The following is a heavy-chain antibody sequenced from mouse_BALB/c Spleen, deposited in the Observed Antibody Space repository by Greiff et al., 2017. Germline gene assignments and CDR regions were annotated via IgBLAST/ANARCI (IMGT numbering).Heavy chain of an antibody. Sequence: EVQRVESGGGLVQPGGSRKLSCAASGFTFSSFGMHWVRQAPEKGLEWVAYISSGSSTIYYADTVKGRFTISRDNPKNTLFLQMTSLRSEDTAMYYCARAMITQAMDYWGQGTTLTVSS. CDR2: ISSGSSTI. J-gene: IGHJ2*01. CDR3: ARAMITQAMDY. CDR1: GFTFSSFG. V-gene: IGHV5-17*02. D-gene: IGHD1-3*01.